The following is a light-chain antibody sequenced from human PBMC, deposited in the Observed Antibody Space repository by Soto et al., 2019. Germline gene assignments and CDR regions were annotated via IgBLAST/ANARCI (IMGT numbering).Light chain of an antibody. Sequence: EIVMTQSPATLSVSPGERATLSCRASQSVSIHLAWYQQKPGQAPRLLIHGASSRATGIPDRISGSGSGTDFTLTISRLEPEDFAVYYCQQYGSSPITFGQGTRLEIK. CDR1: QSVSIH. J-gene: IGKJ5*01. CDR3: QQYGSSPIT. CDR2: GAS. V-gene: IGKV3-20*01.